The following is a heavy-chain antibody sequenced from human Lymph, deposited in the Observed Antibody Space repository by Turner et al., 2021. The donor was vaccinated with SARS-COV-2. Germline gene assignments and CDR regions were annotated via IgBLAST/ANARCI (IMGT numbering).Heavy chain of an antibody. D-gene: IGHD3-16*01. CDR2: INSDGSRA. Sequence: EVQLVESGGGLVQPGGFLRLSCSASGFTFNIYWMHWVRQAPGKGLVRVSRINSDGSRASYADSVKGRFTISRDNAKNTLYLQMNSLRAEDTAVYYCAREGPIMITFGGVGGGMDVWGQGTTVTVSS. CDR3: AREGPIMITFGGVGGGMDV. V-gene: IGHV3-74*01. J-gene: IGHJ6*02. CDR1: GFTFNIYW.